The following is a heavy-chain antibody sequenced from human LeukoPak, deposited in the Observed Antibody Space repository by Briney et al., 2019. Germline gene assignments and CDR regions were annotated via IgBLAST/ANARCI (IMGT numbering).Heavy chain of an antibody. CDR1: GYRFTSYW. J-gene: IGHJ3*02. Sequence: GESLKISCKGSGYRFTSYWIGWVRQMPGKGLEWMGIIYPGDSDTRYSPSFQGQVTISADKSISTAYLQWSSLKALDTAMYYCARASCYSCDAFDIWAKGQWSPSLQ. D-gene: IGHD2-2*02. V-gene: IGHV5-51*01. CDR2: IYPGDSDT. CDR3: ARASCYSCDAFDI.